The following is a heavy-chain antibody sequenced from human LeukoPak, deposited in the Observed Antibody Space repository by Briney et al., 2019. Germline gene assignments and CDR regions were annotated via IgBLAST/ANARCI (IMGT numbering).Heavy chain of an antibody. V-gene: IGHV3-21*01. CDR1: GFTFSSYS. CDR2: ISSSSSYI. J-gene: IGHJ4*02. D-gene: IGHD5-12*01. CDR3: ARAYSGYDFVSRGVRY. Sequence: GGSLRLSCAASGFTFSSYSMNWVRQAPGKGLEWVSSISSSSSYIYYADSVKGRFTISRDNAKNSLYLQMNSLRAEDTAVYYCARAYSGYDFVSRGVRYWGQGTLVTVSS.